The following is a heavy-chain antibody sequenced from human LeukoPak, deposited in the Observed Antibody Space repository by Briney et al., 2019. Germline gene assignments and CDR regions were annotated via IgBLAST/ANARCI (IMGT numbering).Heavy chain of an antibody. CDR2: IKQDGSEK. V-gene: IGHV3-7*01. D-gene: IGHD6-13*01. Sequence: PGGSLRLSCAASGFHISNYWMNWVRQTPGKGLEWVATIKQDGSEKGYVDSVKGRFSVSRDNAKNLLDLEMNSLRAEDTAVYYCAKDRSSTLDDAFDFWGQGTMVTVSS. CDR1: GFHISNYW. J-gene: IGHJ3*01. CDR3: AKDRSSTLDDAFDF.